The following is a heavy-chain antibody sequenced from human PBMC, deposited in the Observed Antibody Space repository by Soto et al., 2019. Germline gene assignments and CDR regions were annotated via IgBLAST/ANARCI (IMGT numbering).Heavy chain of an antibody. CDR3: ARQASGYYYGWFDP. Sequence: GITFTNYGFNWVRQASGKGLEWVSSITSSGPYTSYADSVRGRFTLSRDNAKNSLYLHMNSLRVEDTAVYYCARQASGYYYGWFDPWGQGTLVTVSS. CDR2: ITSSGPYT. CDR1: GITFTNYG. V-gene: IGHV3-21*06. J-gene: IGHJ5*02. D-gene: IGHD3-22*01.